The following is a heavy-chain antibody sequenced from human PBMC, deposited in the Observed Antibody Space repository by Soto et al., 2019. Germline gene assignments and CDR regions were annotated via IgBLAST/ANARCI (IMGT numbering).Heavy chain of an antibody. CDR3: ARGLVVVPAAIANMGYYFDY. V-gene: IGHV4-34*01. J-gene: IGHJ4*02. CDR1: GGSFSGYY. CDR2: INHRGST. Sequence: PSETLSLTCAVYGGSFSGYYWSCIRQPPGKGLEWIGEINHRGSTNYNPSLKSRVTISVDTSKNQFYLKLSSVTAADTAVYYCARGLVVVPAAIANMGYYFDYWGQGTLVTVSS. D-gene: IGHD2-2*02.